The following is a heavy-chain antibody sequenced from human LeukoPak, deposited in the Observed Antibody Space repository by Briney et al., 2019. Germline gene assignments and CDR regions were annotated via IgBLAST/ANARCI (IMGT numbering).Heavy chain of an antibody. D-gene: IGHD6-19*01. J-gene: IGHJ6*02. Sequence: SETLSLTCAVSGGSISSSNWWSWVRQPPGKGLEWIGETYHSGSPKYNPSLMGRVTISVDKSKSQFSLNLTSVTAADTAVYYCARVSAVAGAYGMDVWGQGTTVTVSS. CDR3: ARVSAVAGAYGMDV. CDR1: GGSISSSNW. CDR2: TYHSGSP. V-gene: IGHV4-4*02.